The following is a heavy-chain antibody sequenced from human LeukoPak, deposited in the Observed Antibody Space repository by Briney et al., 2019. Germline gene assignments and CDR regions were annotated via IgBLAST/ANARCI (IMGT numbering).Heavy chain of an antibody. CDR1: GFTFSSYW. Sequence: GGSLRLSCAASGFTFSSYWMHWVRQAPGKGLVWVSRINSDGSSTSYADSVKGRFTISRDNAKNSLYLQMNSLRAEDTGEYYCARGNYGMDVWGQGTTVTVSS. CDR2: INSDGSST. CDR3: ARGNYGMDV. J-gene: IGHJ6*02. V-gene: IGHV3-74*01.